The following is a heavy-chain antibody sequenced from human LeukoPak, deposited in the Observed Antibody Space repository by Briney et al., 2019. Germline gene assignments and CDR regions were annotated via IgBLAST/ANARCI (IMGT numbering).Heavy chain of an antibody. CDR1: GLTFSSSG. D-gene: IGHD6-13*01. V-gene: IGHV3-30*02. J-gene: IGHJ4*02. CDR2: IRYDGGTK. Sequence: GGSLRLSCAASGLTFSSSGMNWVRQAPGKGLEWVAFIRYDGGTKYYADSVKGRFTISRDNSKNTVYLQMNSLRAEDTAVYSGAKLAATGRNYFDYWGQGTLLTVSS. CDR3: AKLAATGRNYFDY.